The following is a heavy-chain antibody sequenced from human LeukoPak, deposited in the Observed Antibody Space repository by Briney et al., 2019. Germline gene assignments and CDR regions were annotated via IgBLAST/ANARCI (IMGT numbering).Heavy chain of an antibody. V-gene: IGHV3-48*03. D-gene: IGHD3-3*01. J-gene: IGHJ4*02. Sequence: GGSLRLSCAASGFTFSSYEINWVRQAPGKGLEWVSYISSSGSTIYYADSVKGRFTISRDNAKNSLYLQMNSLRAEDTAVYYCAREPGYDFWSGYYNYWGQGTLVTVSS. CDR3: AREPGYDFWSGYYNY. CDR2: ISSSGSTI. CDR1: GFTFSSYE.